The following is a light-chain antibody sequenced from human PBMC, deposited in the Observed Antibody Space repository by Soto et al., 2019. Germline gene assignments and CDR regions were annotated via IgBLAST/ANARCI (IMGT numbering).Light chain of an antibody. V-gene: IGLV2-8*01. CDR3: ISYAGSTNLV. CDR1: SSDVGGYNY. J-gene: IGLJ2*01. CDR2: DVS. Sequence: QSALTQPPSASGSPGQSVTISCTGTSSDVGGYNYVSWYQQHPGKAPKLMLYDVSKRPSGLPDRCAGSKSGNTASLTVSGLQAEDEADYYCISYAGSTNLVFGGGTKLTVL.